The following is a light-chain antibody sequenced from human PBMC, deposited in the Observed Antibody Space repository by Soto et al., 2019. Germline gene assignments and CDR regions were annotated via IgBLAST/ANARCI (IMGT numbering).Light chain of an antibody. CDR1: SSDVGAYNY. V-gene: IGLV2-14*03. CDR3: SSYTSSSTLSTYV. J-gene: IGLJ1*01. Sequence: ALTQPASVSGSPGQSITISCTGTSSDVGAYNYVSWYQHHPGKAPKLMIYDVSNRPSVVSNRFSGSKSGNTASLIISGLQAEDEADYYCSSYTSSSTLSTYVFGTGTKVTVL. CDR2: DVS.